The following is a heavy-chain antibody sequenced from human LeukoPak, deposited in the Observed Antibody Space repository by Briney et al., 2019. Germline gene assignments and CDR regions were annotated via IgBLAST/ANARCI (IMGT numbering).Heavy chain of an antibody. Sequence: ETLSLTCAVYGGSFSGYYWSWIRQPPGKGLEWISMLYSGDDSYYADSVKGRFTISRDTSKNTLSLQMNSLRAEDTAMYYCTSLGGNAAGYWGQGTLVTVSS. CDR1: GGSFSGYY. CDR3: TSLGGNAAGY. D-gene: IGHD2-15*01. V-gene: IGHV3-53*01. J-gene: IGHJ4*02. CDR2: LYSGDDS.